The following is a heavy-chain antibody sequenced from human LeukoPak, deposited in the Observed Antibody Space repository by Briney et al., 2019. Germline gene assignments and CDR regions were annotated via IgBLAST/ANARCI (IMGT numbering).Heavy chain of an antibody. CDR2: ISSSGSTI. CDR3: AGERRYYGWGSYHTDY. CDR1: GFTFSDYY. J-gene: IGHJ4*02. V-gene: IGHV3-11*01. D-gene: IGHD3-10*01. Sequence: GGSLRLSCAASGFTFSDYYMSWIRQAPGEGLEWVSYISSSGSTIYYADSVKGRFTISSDNAKNSLYLQMNSLRAEDTAVYYCAGERRYYGWGSYHTDYWGQGTLVTVSS.